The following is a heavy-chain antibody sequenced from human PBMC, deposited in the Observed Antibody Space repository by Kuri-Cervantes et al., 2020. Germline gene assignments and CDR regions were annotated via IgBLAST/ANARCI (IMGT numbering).Heavy chain of an antibody. Sequence: GESLKISCAASGFTFSSYAMHWVRQAPGKGLEWVAVISYDGSNKYYADSVKGRITISRDNSKNTLYLQMSTLRAEDTAVYYCARGYYAAIIGYWGQGTLVTVSS. CDR2: ISYDGSNK. J-gene: IGHJ4*02. D-gene: IGHD3-22*01. CDR3: ARGYYAAIIGY. V-gene: IGHV3-30-3*01. CDR1: GFTFSSYA.